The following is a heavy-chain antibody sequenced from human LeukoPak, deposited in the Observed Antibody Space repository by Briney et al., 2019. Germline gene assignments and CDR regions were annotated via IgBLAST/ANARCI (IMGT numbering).Heavy chain of an antibody. Sequence: ASVKVSCNASGYTLTSYYMHWVRQAPGQGLEWMGIINLSGGSTSNAQKVQVRVTITSATSTSTVYMELSSLRSEDTAVYYCARGSGEVGATYYYYGMDVWGQGTTVTVSS. CDR2: INLSGGST. V-gene: IGHV1-46*01. J-gene: IGHJ6*02. CDR1: GYTLTSYY. D-gene: IGHD1-26*01. CDR3: ARGSGEVGATYYYYGMDV.